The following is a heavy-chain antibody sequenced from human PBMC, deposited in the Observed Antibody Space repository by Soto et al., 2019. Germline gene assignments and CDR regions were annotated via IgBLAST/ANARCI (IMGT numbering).Heavy chain of an antibody. Sequence: TSQTLSLTSTAACVSITSLYPISIRRPPGKGLAWIAYIYDTGISGYTPSTSYNPSLKSRVTMSVDTSKSQFSLKLTSVTAADTAVYYCARGEDAFFYYGLDVWGQGITVTVSS. V-gene: IGHV4-59*11. CDR2: IYDTGISGYTPST. CDR3: ARGEDAFFYYGLDV. CDR1: CVSITSLY. J-gene: IGHJ6*02.